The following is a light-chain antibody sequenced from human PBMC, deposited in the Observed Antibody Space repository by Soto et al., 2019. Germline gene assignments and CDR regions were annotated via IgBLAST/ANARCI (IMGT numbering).Light chain of an antibody. J-gene: IGKJ1*01. Sequence: EVVLTQSPGTLSLSPGERVTLSCRSSESVSSSFLAWFQQKPGQSPRLLIYGASFRAAGIADRFSGSGSGTGFTLTISRLEPEDSGVYYCQYFGTSATFGQGTKVEIK. CDR2: GAS. V-gene: IGKV3-20*01. CDR3: QYFGTSAT. CDR1: ESVSSSF.